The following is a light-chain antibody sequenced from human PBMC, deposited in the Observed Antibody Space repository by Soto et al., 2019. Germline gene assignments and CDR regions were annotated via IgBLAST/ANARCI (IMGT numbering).Light chain of an antibody. CDR1: SSDVGSYNS. CDR3: SSFTSSTSYV. J-gene: IGLJ1*01. CDR2: DVN. Sequence: VLAQPASVSVSPGQSITISCTGTSSDVGSYNSVSWYQQYPGKAPTLMIHDVNNRPSGISNRFSGSKSGNTASLTISGLQAEDEADYYCSSFTSSTSYVFGSGTKVTVL. V-gene: IGLV2-14*03.